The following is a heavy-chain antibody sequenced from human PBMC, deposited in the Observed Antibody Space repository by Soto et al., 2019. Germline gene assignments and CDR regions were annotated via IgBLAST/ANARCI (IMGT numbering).Heavy chain of an antibody. CDR2: IDPSDSYT. CDR1: GYSFTSYW. D-gene: IGHD2-21*02. V-gene: IGHV5-10-1*01. J-gene: IGHJ6*02. CDR3: ATFGGNSVLGDYYYGMDV. Sequence: PGESLKISCKGSGYSFTSYWISWVRQMPGKGLEWMGRIDPSDSYTNYSPSFQGHVTISADKSISTAYLQWSSLKASDTAMYYCATFGGNSVLGDYYYGMDVWGQGTTVTVSS.